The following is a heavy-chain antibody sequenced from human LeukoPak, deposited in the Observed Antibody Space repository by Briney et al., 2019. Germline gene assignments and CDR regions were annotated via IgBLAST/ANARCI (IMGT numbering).Heavy chain of an antibody. Sequence: GASVKVSCKASGGTXNSYTINWVRQAPGEGLDWMGTIIPAFGIPNYAQRFKDRVTITADKSTSTAYMELSSLRSEDTAVYYCAREFWGTMVRGAAMDVWGQGTTVTVSS. CDR3: AREFWGTMVRGAAMDV. CDR2: IIPAFGIP. V-gene: IGHV1-69*02. J-gene: IGHJ6*02. D-gene: IGHD3-10*01. CDR1: GGTXNSYT.